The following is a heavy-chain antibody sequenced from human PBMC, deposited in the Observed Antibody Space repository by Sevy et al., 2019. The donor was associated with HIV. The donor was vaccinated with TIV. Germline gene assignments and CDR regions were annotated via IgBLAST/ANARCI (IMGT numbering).Heavy chain of an antibody. CDR3: ATYCSSTSCYASGGDY. Sequence: VGSLRLSCSASGFTFSSYAMHWVRQAPGKGLEYVSAISSNGGSTYYADSVKGRFTISRDNSKNTLYLQMSSLRAEDTAVYYCATYCSSTSCYASGGDYWGQGTLVTVSS. V-gene: IGHV3-64D*06. D-gene: IGHD2-2*01. CDR2: ISSNGGST. J-gene: IGHJ4*02. CDR1: GFTFSSYA.